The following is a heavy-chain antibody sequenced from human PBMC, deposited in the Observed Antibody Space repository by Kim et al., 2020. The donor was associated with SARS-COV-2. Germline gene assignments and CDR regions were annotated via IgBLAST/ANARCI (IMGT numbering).Heavy chain of an antibody. CDR1: GYTFTSYA. D-gene: IGHD6-19*01. J-gene: IGHJ5*02. CDR2: INAGNGNT. Sequence: ASVKVSCKASGYTFTSYAMHWVRQAPGQRLEWMGWINAGNGNTKYSQKFQGRVTITRDTSASTAYMELSSLRSEDTAVYYCARGAMSSGWYKRINWFDPWGQGTLVTVSS. V-gene: IGHV1-3*01. CDR3: ARGAMSSGWYKRINWFDP.